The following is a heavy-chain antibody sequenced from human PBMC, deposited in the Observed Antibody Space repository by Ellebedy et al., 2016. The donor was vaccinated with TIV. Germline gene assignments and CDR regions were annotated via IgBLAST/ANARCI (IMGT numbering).Heavy chain of an antibody. CDR2: ISSNGRHI. V-gene: IGHV3-21*01. Sequence: GESLKIPCAASGFIFSTYTMKWVRQAPGKGMEWVSSISSNGRHIYYADSVRARFAISRDNAGGSLWLQMTSLRAEDTALYYCAREFDIGQPSAFDYWGQGILVTVSS. CDR1: GFIFSTYT. J-gene: IGHJ4*02. D-gene: IGHD2-15*01. CDR3: AREFDIGQPSAFDY.